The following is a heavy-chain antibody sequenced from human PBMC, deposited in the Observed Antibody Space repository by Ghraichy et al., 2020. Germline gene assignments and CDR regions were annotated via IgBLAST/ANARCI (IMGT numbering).Heavy chain of an antibody. V-gene: IGHV3-33*01. CDR3: ARDGNRVGATTPDY. CDR1: GFTFSSYG. Sequence: GGSLRLSCAASGFTFSSYGMHWVRQAPGKGLEWVAVIWYDGSNKYYADSVKGRFTISRDNSKNTLYLQMNSLRAEDTAVYYCARDGNRVGATTPDYWGQGTLVTVSS. D-gene: IGHD1-26*01. J-gene: IGHJ4*02. CDR2: IWYDGSNK.